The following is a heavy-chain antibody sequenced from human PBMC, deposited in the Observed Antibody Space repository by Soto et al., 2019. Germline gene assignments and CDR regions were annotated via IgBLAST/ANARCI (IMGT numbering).Heavy chain of an antibody. CDR2: IIPIFGTA. J-gene: IGHJ6*02. D-gene: IGHD2-15*01. V-gene: IGHV1-69*12. Sequence: QVQLVQSGAEVKKPGSSVKVSCKASGGTFSSYAISWVRQAPGQGLEWMGGIIPIFGTANYAQKFQGRVTITADESTSTAYMGLSSVRSEDRAVYYCARAGESYCSGGSCYHPSRPSYYGMDVWGQGTTVTASS. CDR3: ARAGESYCSGGSCYHPSRPSYYGMDV. CDR1: GGTFSSYA.